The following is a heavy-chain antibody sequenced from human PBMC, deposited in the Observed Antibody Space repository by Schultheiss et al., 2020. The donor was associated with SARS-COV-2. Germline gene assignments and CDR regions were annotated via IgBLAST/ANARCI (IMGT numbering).Heavy chain of an antibody. CDR3: ARAQTGAYWHFDL. CDR1: GFTFSSYW. Sequence: GGSLRLSCAASGFTFSSYWMHWVRQAPGKGLVWVSRINSDGSSTTYADSVKGRFTISRDNSKNTLYLQMNSLRAEDTAVYYCARAQTGAYWHFDLWGRGTLVTVSS. CDR2: INSDGSST. D-gene: IGHD7-27*01. V-gene: IGHV3-74*03. J-gene: IGHJ2*01.